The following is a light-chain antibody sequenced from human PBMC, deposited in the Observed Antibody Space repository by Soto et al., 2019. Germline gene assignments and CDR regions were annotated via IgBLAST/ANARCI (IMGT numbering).Light chain of an antibody. CDR3: SSYGASSTL. Sequence: QSALTQPASVSGSPGQSITISCTGSTSDIGGYNYVSWYQQHPGKAPKLLIYDVSYRPSGISDRFSGSKSGNTASLTISELQPEDEADYYCSSYGASSTLFGGGTKLTVL. CDR1: TSDIGGYNY. V-gene: IGLV2-14*03. J-gene: IGLJ2*01. CDR2: DVS.